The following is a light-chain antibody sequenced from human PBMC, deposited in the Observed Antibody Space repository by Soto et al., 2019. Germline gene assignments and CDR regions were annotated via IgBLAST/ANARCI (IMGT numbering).Light chain of an antibody. CDR1: QSVSSSY. CDR2: GAS. CDR3: QQYGSSPPGT. J-gene: IGKJ2*02. V-gene: IGKV3-20*01. Sequence: EIVLTQSPGTLSLSPGERATLSCRASQSVSSSYLAWYQQKPGQAPRLLIYGASSRATGIPDRFSGSGSGTVFTLTISLLEPEDFAVYYWQQYGSSPPGTFGQGTKLEIK.